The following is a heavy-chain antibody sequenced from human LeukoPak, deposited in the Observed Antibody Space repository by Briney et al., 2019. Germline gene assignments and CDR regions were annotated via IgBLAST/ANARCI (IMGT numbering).Heavy chain of an antibody. V-gene: IGHV3-23*01. CDR2: ISTSGGST. D-gene: IGHD2-15*01. J-gene: IGHJ4*02. CDR3: AKVVGCKGWVFDS. Sequence: GGSLRLSCAASGFNFHNYAMRWVDQPPGKGLEWVSGISTSGGSTYYAYSVKGRFTISRDISKNTLYLQMNSLGAEDTAVHYCAKVVGCKGWVFDSWGQGTLVTVSS. CDR1: GFNFHNYA.